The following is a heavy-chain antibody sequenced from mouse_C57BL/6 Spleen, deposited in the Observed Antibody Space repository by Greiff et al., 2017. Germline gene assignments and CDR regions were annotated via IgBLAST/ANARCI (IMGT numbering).Heavy chain of an antibody. CDR3: ARSLLRSYFDY. Sequence: VKLMESGPGLVASSQSLSITCSVSGFSLTSYAISWVRQPPGTGLEWLGVVWTGGGTDYNSALNSRLSISKYNSKSQVFLKMNSLQPSDTAKYYCARSLLRSYFDYWGQGTTRTVSS. CDR2: VWTGGGT. J-gene: IGHJ2*01. CDR1: GFSLTSYA. V-gene: IGHV2-9-1*01. D-gene: IGHD1-2*01.